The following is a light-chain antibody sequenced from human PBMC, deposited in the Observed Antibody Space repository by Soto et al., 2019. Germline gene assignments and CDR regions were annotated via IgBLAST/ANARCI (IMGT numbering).Light chain of an antibody. CDR1: QSVRSN. Sequence: EIVLTQSPATLSLSPGERATLSCRASQSVRSNLAWYQQKPGQAPRLLIYGASTRATGIPARFSGGGSETDFTLTISSLQSEDFAVYYCQQYHNWPPLTFGGGTKVDIK. CDR3: QQYHNWPPLT. J-gene: IGKJ4*01. V-gene: IGKV3-15*01. CDR2: GAS.